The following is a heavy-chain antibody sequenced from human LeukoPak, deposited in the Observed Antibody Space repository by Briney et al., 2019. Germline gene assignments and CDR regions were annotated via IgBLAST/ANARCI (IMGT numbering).Heavy chain of an antibody. Sequence: GMSLRLSCAASAFTFSSYAMHWVRQAPGKGLEWVAVISYDGSNKYYADSVKGRFTISRDNSKNTLYLQMNSLRAEDTAVYYCARGLVSSGTWDYFDYWGQGTLVTVSS. V-gene: IGHV3-30-3*01. D-gene: IGHD3-9*01. CDR1: AFTFSSYA. J-gene: IGHJ4*02. CDR2: ISYDGSNK. CDR3: ARGLVSSGTWDYFDY.